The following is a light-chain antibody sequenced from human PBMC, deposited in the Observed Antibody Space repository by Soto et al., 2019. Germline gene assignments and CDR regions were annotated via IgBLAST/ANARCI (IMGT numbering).Light chain of an antibody. Sequence: EIVLTQSPGTLSLSPGERATLSCRASQSVSSSYLAWYQQKPGQAPRLLIYGASSRATGIPDRFSGSGSGTDFTLTISRLEPEDFAVYHCQQYGSSLSLTFGQGTRLEI. CDR1: QSVSSSY. CDR3: QQYGSSLSLT. V-gene: IGKV3-20*01. CDR2: GAS. J-gene: IGKJ5*01.